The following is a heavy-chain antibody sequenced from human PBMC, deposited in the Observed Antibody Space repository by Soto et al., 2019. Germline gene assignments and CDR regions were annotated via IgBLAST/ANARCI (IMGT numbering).Heavy chain of an antibody. D-gene: IGHD6-13*01. CDR1: GSTFSSYW. V-gene: IGHV3-74*01. J-gene: IGHJ4*02. CDR2: INSDGSST. CDR3: ARDPQYSSWYYFDY. Sequence: AGGSLRLSCAASGSTFSSYWMHWVRQAPGKGLVWVSRINSDGSSTSYADSVKGRFTISRDNAKNTLYLQMNSLRAEDTAVYYCARDPQYSSWYYFDYWGQGTLVTVSS.